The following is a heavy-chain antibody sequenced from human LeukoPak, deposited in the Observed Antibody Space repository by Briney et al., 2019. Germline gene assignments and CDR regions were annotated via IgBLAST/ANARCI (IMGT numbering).Heavy chain of an antibody. CDR3: ARSSRAGSYAFDI. CDR2: IGTAGDT. D-gene: IGHD3-10*01. Sequence: PGGSLRLSCAASGFTFSSYDMHWVRQATGKGLKWVSAIGTAGDTYYPGSVKGRFTISRENAKNSLYLQMNSLRAGDTAVYYCARSSRAGSYAFDIWGQGTMVTVSS. CDR1: GFTFSSYD. V-gene: IGHV3-13*01. J-gene: IGHJ3*02.